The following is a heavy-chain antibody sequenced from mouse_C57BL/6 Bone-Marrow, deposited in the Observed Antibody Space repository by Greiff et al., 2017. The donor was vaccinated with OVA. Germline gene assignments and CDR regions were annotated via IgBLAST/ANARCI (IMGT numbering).Heavy chain of an antibody. V-gene: IGHV1-81*01. D-gene: IGHD2-3*01. CDR3: ASLYDGYYVDWFAY. CDR2: IYPRSGNT. J-gene: IGHJ3*01. CDR1: GYTFTSYG. Sequence: VNLVESGAELARPGASVKLSCKASGYTFTSYGISWVKQRTGQGLEWIGEIYPRSGNTYYNEKFKGKATLTADKSSSTAYMELRSLTSEDSAVYFCASLYDGYYVDWFAYWGQGTLVTVSA.